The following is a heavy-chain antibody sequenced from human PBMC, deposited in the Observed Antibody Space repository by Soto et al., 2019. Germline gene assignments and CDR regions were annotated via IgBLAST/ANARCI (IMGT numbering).Heavy chain of an antibody. D-gene: IGHD2-2*01. CDR1: GYTFTSYD. Sequence: ASVKVSCKASGYTFTSYDINWVRQATGQGLEWMGWMNPNSGNTGYAQKFQGRVTMTRNTSISTAYMELSSLRSEGTAVYYCARVGPLVLPDSLGFDPWGQGTLVTVSS. V-gene: IGHV1-8*01. J-gene: IGHJ5*02. CDR3: ARVGPLVLPDSLGFDP. CDR2: MNPNSGNT.